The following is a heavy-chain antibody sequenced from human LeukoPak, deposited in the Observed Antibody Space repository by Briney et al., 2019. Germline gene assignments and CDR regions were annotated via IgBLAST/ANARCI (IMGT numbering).Heavy chain of an antibody. Sequence: GASVKVSCKVSGYTLTELSMHWVRQAPGKGLVWMGGFDPEDGETIYAQKFQGRVTMTEDTSTDTAYMELSSLRAEDTAVYYCATVESGGSWDYFDYWGQGTLVTVSS. CDR2: FDPEDGET. V-gene: IGHV1-24*01. J-gene: IGHJ4*02. CDR1: GYTLTELS. D-gene: IGHD2-15*01. CDR3: ATVESGGSWDYFDY.